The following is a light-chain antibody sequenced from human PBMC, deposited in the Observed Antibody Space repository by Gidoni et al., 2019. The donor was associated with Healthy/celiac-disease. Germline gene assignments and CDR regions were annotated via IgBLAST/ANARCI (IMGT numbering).Light chain of an antibody. CDR3: QQRSNWPPLT. CDR1: QSVSSY. V-gene: IGKV3-11*01. J-gene: IGKJ4*01. Sequence: IVLTQSQATLSLSPGERATLSCRASQSVSSYLAWYQQKPGQAPRLLIYDASNRATGIPARFSGSGSGTDFTLTISSLEPEDFAVYYCQQRSNWPPLTFGGXTKVEIK. CDR2: DAS.